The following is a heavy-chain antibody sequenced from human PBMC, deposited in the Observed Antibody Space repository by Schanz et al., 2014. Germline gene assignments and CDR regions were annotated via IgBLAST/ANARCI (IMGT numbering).Heavy chain of an antibody. CDR1: GFIFSNSW. Sequence: EVQLVESGGGLVQPGGSLRLSCAASGFIFSNSWMSWVRQAPGKGLEWVANIKQDGSEKYYVDSVKGRFTISRDNAKNSLYLQMNSLTAEDTAVYYCARAKRFGDMDVWGQGTTVTVSS. CDR3: ARAKRFGDMDV. V-gene: IGHV3-7*01. CDR2: IKQDGSEK. D-gene: IGHD3-10*01. J-gene: IGHJ6*02.